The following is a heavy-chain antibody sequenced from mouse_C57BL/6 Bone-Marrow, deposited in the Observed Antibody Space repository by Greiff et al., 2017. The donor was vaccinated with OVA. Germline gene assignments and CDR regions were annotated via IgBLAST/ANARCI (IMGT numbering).Heavy chain of an antibody. J-gene: IGHJ3*01. CDR3: AKIYYGNYWFAC. CDR2: INPSTGGT. CDR1: GYSFTGYY. V-gene: IGHV1-42*01. Sequence: EVQLQQSGPELVKPGASVKISCKASGYSFTGYYMNWVKQSPEKSLEWIGEINPSTGGTTYNQKFKAKATLTVDKSSSTAYMQLKSLTSEDSAVYYCAKIYYGNYWFACWGQGTLVTVSA. D-gene: IGHD2-1*01.